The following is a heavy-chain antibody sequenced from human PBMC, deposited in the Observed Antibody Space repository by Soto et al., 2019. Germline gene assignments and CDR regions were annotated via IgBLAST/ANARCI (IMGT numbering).Heavy chain of an antibody. Sequence: ASVKVSCKASGYTFTGYYMHWVRQAPGQGLGWLGWINPNSGGTNYAQKFQGWVTMTRDTSISTAYMELSRLRSDDTAVYYCARDSYSNYDGRIYYYYGMDVWGQGTTVTVSS. CDR3: ARDSYSNYDGRIYYYYGMDV. CDR1: GYTFTGYY. CDR2: INPNSGGT. J-gene: IGHJ6*02. D-gene: IGHD4-4*01. V-gene: IGHV1-2*04.